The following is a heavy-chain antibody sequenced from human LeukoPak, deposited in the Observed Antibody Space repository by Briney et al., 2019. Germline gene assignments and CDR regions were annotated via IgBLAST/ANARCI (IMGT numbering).Heavy chain of an antibody. CDR1: GFTFSSYA. CDR2: ISGSGDST. V-gene: IGHV3-23*01. D-gene: IGHD3-22*01. CDR3: AKADSSIYYSTFLFDF. J-gene: IGHJ4*02. Sequence: PGGSLRLSCAASGFTFSSYAMSWVRQAPGKGLEWVSAISGSGDSTYYADSVKGRFTISRDNSKNTLYLQMNTLRAEDTALYYCAKADSSIYYSTFLFDFWGQGTLVTVSS.